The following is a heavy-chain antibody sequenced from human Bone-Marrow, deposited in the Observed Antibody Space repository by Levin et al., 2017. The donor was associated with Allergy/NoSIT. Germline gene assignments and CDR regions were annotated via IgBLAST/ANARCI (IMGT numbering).Heavy chain of an antibody. CDR3: ARILKRDFGSSTSCYASRGIAVAEYYFDY. J-gene: IGHJ4*02. CDR1: GGSFSGYY. CDR2: INHSGST. Sequence: SETLSLTCAVYGGSFSGYYWSWIRQPPGKGLEWIGEINHSGSTNYNPSLKSRVTISVDTSKNQFSLKLSSVTAADTAVYYCARILKRDFGSSTSCYASRGIAVAEYYFDYWGQGTLVTVSS. V-gene: IGHV4-34*01. D-gene: IGHD2-2*01.